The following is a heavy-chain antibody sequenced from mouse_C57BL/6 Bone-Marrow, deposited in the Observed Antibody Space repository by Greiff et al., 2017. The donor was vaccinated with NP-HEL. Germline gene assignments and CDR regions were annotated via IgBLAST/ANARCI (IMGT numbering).Heavy chain of an antibody. D-gene: IGHD2-4*01. CDR3: ARDYDYDHYAMDY. CDR2: ISDGGSYT. CDR1: GFTFSSYA. Sequence: EVQVVESGGGLVKPGGSLKLSCAASGFTFSSYAMSWVRQTPEKRLEWVATISDGGSYTYYPDNVKGRFTISRDNAKNNLYLQMSHLKSEDTAMYYCARDYDYDHYAMDYWGQGTSVTVSS. J-gene: IGHJ4*01. V-gene: IGHV5-4*01.